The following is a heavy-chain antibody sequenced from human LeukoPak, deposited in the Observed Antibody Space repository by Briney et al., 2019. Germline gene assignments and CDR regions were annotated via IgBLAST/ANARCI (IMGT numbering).Heavy chain of an antibody. J-gene: IGHJ3*02. Sequence: GGSLRLSCAASGFTFSSYGMHWVRQAPGKGLEWVAVIWYDGSNKYYADSVKGRFTISRDNSKNTLYLQMNSLRAEDTAVYYCARDGGTTVTTYAFDIWGQGTMVTVSS. V-gene: IGHV3-33*01. CDR3: ARDGGTTVTTYAFDI. CDR1: GFTFSSYG. CDR2: IWYDGSNK. D-gene: IGHD4-17*01.